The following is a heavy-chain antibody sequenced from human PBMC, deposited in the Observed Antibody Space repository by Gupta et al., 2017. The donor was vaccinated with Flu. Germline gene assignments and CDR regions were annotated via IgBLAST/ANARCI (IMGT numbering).Heavy chain of an antibody. Sequence: QVQLQQSGPGLVKPSQTLSLTCAISGDSVSSTSAAWNWIRQSPSRGLEWLGRTYYRSKWYNDYAVSVKSRITINPDTSKNHFSLQLKSVTPDDTAVYYCTKSTAGTIAFEYWGQGTLVTGSS. D-gene: IGHD6-19*01. CDR3: TKSTAGTIAFEY. V-gene: IGHV6-1*01. CDR2: TYYRSKWYN. J-gene: IGHJ4*02. CDR1: GDSVSSTSAA.